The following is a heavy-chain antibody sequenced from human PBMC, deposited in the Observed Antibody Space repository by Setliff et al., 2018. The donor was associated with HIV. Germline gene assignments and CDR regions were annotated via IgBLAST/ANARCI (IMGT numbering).Heavy chain of an antibody. CDR3: IIAYSSGWLAPMGFDS. Sequence: SETLSLTCTVSGGSISSSSYYWGWIRQPPGKGLEWIGYIYTSGSTNYNPSLKRRATISVDMSKNQFSLRLSPVTAADTAVYYCIIAYSSGWLAPMGFDSWGQGTLVTVSS. J-gene: IGHJ4*02. CDR1: GGSISSSSYY. CDR2: IYTSGST. V-gene: IGHV4-61*05. D-gene: IGHD6-19*01.